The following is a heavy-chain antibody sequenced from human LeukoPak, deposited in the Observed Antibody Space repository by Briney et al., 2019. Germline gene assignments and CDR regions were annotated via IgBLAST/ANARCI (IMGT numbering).Heavy chain of an antibody. Sequence: TLSLTCTVSGGSISSGGYYWSWIRQHPGQGLEWIGYIYYSGTTYYSPSLKSRVIISVDTSKNQFSLNLSFVTAADTAVYYCAGDSSGSGRVDYWGQGTLVTVSS. D-gene: IGHD3-10*01. J-gene: IGHJ4*02. CDR2: IYYSGTT. CDR1: GGSISSGGYY. CDR3: AGDSSGSGRVDY. V-gene: IGHV4-31*03.